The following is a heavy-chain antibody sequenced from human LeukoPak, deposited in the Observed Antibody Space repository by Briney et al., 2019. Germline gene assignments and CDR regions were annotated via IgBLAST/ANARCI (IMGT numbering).Heavy chain of an antibody. J-gene: IGHJ4*02. V-gene: IGHV3-9*01. D-gene: IGHD3-22*01. Sequence: GRSLRLSCAASGFTFDDYAMHWVRQAPGKGLEWVSGISWNSGSIGYADSVKGRFTISRDNAKNSLYLQMNSLRAEDTALYYCAKDGYCDSSGHDYWGQGTLVTVSS. CDR1: GFTFDDYA. CDR2: ISWNSGSI. CDR3: AKDGYCDSSGHDY.